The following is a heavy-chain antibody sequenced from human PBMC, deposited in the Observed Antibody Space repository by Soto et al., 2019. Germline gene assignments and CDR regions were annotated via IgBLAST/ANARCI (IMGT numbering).Heavy chain of an antibody. CDR1: GYTFTGYY. D-gene: IGHD1-1*01. CDR2: INPNSGGT. J-gene: IGHJ4*02. V-gene: IGHV1-2*02. CDR3: ARASRCSWNLFEY. Sequence: ASVKVSCKASGYTFTGYYMHWVRQAPGKGLEWMGCINPNSGGTNYAQKFQGRVNMTRDTSISTAYMELSRLRSDDTAVYYCARASRCSWNLFEYWGQGPLVTVSS.